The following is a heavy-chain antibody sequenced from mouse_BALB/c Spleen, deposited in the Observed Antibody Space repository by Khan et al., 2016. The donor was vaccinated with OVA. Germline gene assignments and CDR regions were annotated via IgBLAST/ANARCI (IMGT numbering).Heavy chain of an antibody. CDR1: GYSITSGYG. V-gene: IGHV3-2*02. CDR3: ARTARIKY. Sequence: QLEESGPGLVKPSQSLSLSCTATGYSITSGYGWNWNRQPPGNQLEWMGYISYSGSTNYNPNFKNQISITRDTSKNQFFLQLNSVTTEDTATYYCARTARIKYWGQGTTLTVSS. J-gene: IGHJ2*01. D-gene: IGHD1-2*01. CDR2: ISYSGST.